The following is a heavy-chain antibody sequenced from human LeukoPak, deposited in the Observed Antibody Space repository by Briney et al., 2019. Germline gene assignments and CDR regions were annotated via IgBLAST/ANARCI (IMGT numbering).Heavy chain of an antibody. D-gene: IGHD3-22*01. J-gene: IGHJ4*02. CDR2: ISSSGSTI. CDR3: ARGYYYDSSGSALDY. Sequence: AGSLRLSCTASGFTFSDYYMSWIRQAQATGLDSDSYISSSGSTIYYADSVKGRFTISRDNAKNSLYLQMNSLRAEDTAVYYCARGYYYDSSGSALDYWGQGTLVTVSS. CDR1: GFTFSDYY. V-gene: IGHV3-11*01.